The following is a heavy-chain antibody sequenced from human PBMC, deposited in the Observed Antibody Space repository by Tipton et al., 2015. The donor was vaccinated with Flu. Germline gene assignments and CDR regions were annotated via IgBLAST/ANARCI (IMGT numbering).Heavy chain of an antibody. D-gene: IGHD1-26*01. Sequence: LSLTCAVCVGSFSGYYWSWIRQPPGKGLEWIGEINHSGSTNYNPSLKSRVTISVDTSKNQFSLKLSSVTAADTAVYYCARYGTYDGSRYFLHWRQGTLVTVSS. V-gene: IGHV4-34*01. CDR1: VGSFSGYY. CDR3: ARYGTYDGSRYFLH. CDR2: INHSGST. J-gene: IGHJ1*01.